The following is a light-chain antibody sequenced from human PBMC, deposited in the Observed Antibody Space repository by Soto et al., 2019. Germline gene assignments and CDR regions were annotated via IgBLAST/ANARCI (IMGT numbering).Light chain of an antibody. CDR1: SSDVGGYNY. Sequence: QSALTQPPSASGSPGQSVTISCTGSSSDVGGYNYVSWYQQHPGKAPKLMIYDVSKRPSGVPDRFSGSKSGNTASLTVSGLQAEDEADYYCSSYAGSNIVVFGGGTKLIV. J-gene: IGLJ2*01. V-gene: IGLV2-8*01. CDR3: SSYAGSNIVV. CDR2: DVS.